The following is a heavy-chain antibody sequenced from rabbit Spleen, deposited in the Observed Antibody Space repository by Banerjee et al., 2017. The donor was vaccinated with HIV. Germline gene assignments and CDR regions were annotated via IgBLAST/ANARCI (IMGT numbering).Heavy chain of an antibody. CDR1: GFSFNSGSD. J-gene: IGHJ3*01. D-gene: IGHD8-1*01. CDR3: AREAGTSFSTYGMDL. CDR2: IAGGRSGNT. Sequence: QSLVESGGSLGKPGASLTLPCKASGFSFNSGSDMCWIRQAPGKGLEWIACIAGGRSGNTYFATWAKGRFTLSKTSSTTVTLQMTSLTAADTSSYFCAREAGTSFSTYGMDLWGQGTLVTVS. V-gene: IGHV1S40*01.